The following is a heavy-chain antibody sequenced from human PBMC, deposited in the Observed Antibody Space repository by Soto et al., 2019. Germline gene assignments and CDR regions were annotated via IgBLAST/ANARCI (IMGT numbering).Heavy chain of an antibody. J-gene: IGHJ4*02. D-gene: IGHD2-2*01. CDR3: ARELPGVIDF. CDR2: ISSSSSYI. Sequence: PGGSVRLSCAAYGFTFSSYCMKWVRQAPGKGLEWVSSISSSSSYIYYADSVKGRFTVSRDNAKNSLYLQMNSLRAEDTAVYYCARELPGVIDFWGQGTLVTVSS. V-gene: IGHV3-21*01. CDR1: GFTFSSYC.